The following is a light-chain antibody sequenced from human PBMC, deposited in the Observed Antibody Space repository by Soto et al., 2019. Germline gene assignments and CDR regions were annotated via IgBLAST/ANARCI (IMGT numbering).Light chain of an antibody. CDR1: QGISSY. CDR3: QQYYSYPTWT. J-gene: IGKJ1*01. Sequence: AIRMTQSPSSLSASTGDRVTITCRASQGISSYLAWYQQKPGKAPKLLIYAASTLQSGVPSRFSGSGSGTDFTLTISCLQSGDFATYYCQQYYSYPTWTFGQGTKVEIK. CDR2: AAS. V-gene: IGKV1-8*01.